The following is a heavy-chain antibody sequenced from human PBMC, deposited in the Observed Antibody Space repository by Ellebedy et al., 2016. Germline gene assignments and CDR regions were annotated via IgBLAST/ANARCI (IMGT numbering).Heavy chain of an antibody. CDR1: GFTFSSYA. CDR3: AKLVGVYCSGGSCYPDY. Sequence: GESLKISCAASGFTFSSYAMHWVRQAPGKGLEWVAVISYDGSNKYYADSVKGRFTISRDNSKNTQYLQMNSLRAEDTAVYYCAKLVGVYCSGGSCYPDYWGQGTLVTVSS. CDR2: ISYDGSNK. D-gene: IGHD2-15*01. J-gene: IGHJ4*02. V-gene: IGHV3-30-3*02.